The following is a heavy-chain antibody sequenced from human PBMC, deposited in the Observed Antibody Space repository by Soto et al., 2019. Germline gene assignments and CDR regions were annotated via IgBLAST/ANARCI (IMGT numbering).Heavy chain of an antibody. CDR2: ISYDVPNK. CDR1: GFTFSSYG. Sequence: QVQLVESGGGVVQPGWSLRLSCTASGFTFSSYGMHWVRQAPGKGLEWVAVISYDVPNKYYADSVKGRFTISRDNAKNTLYLQMDSLRPEDTAVYYCAKDLRRAVAGTDFFDYWGQGILVTVSS. D-gene: IGHD6-19*01. J-gene: IGHJ4*01. CDR3: AKDLRRAVAGTDFFDY. V-gene: IGHV3-30*18.